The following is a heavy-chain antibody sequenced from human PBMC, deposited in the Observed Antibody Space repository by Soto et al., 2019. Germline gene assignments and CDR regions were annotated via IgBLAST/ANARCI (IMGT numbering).Heavy chain of an antibody. CDR3: ARDSAYCGGDCSVHP. J-gene: IGHJ5*02. V-gene: IGHV4-30-4*01. D-gene: IGHD2-21*02. CDR1: GGSISSGDYY. CDR2: IYYSGST. Sequence: PSETLSLTCTVSGGSISSGDYYWSWIRQPPGKGLEWIGYIYYSGSTYYNPSLKSRVTISVDTSKNQFSLKLSSVTAADTAVYYRARDSAYCGGDCSVHPWGQGTLVTVSS.